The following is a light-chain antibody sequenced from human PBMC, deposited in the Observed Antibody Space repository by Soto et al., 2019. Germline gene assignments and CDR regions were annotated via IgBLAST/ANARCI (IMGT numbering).Light chain of an antibody. J-gene: IGKJ3*01. CDR1: QSLPTKS. CDR2: GAF. V-gene: IGKV3-20*01. CDR3: QQYGDLPLS. Sequence: EIVLTQSPGTLSLSPGERVTLSCRASQSLPTKSLTWYQQKPGQTPRLLIYGAFTRDTAIPDRFNGSGSGTDFTLTISRVQPEDFAVYYCQQYGDLPLSFGPGTKVDIK.